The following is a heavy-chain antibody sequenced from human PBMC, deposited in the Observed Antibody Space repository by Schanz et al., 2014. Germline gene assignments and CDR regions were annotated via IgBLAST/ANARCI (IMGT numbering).Heavy chain of an antibody. J-gene: IGHJ4*02. Sequence: VQLVESGGGVVQPGRSLRLSCAASGFMFSSYGMHWVRQAPGKGLEWVGVISYDGSKKSYADSVKGRFTISRDNSKNTLYLQMNSLRPEDTAVYHCVSSGSYSSYAFWGQGTLVTVSS. CDR1: GFMFSSYG. CDR3: VSSGSYSSYAF. V-gene: IGHV3-30*03. CDR2: ISYDGSKK. D-gene: IGHD3-10*01.